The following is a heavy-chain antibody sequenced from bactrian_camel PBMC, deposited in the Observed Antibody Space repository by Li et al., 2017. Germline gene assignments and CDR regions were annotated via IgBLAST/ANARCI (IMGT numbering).Heavy chain of an antibody. CDR3: AADQGAAKTSNGIWIDYDYNY. CDR2: IDSDGDT. D-gene: IGHD3*01. CDR1: RYELSRNY. Sequence: HVQLVESGGGSVEAGGSLRLSCTASRYELSRNYVAWFRKPPGKEDIGVASIDSDGDTYYSDSVKDRFTISKVNGKNTMYLQMSNLKPEDTAMYYCAADQGAAKTSNGIWIDYDYNYWGQGTQVTVS. J-gene: IGHJ4*01. V-gene: IGHV3S6*01.